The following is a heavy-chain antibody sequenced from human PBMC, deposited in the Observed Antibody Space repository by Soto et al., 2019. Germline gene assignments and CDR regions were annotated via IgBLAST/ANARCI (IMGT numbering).Heavy chain of an antibody. D-gene: IGHD4-17*01. CDR1: GGSFSRSTFF. Sequence: QLQLQESGPGLVKPSGTLSLACTVSGGSFSRSTFFWIWIRQPPGKGLEWIGSMFYDGGSTYYNPSLRSRVAISVDTSMSQFSLKLSSVTAADTAVDYCARSSTVTSTLDDWGQGTLVTVSS. CDR3: ARSSTVTSTLDD. J-gene: IGHJ4*02. V-gene: IGHV4-39*01. CDR2: MFYDGGST.